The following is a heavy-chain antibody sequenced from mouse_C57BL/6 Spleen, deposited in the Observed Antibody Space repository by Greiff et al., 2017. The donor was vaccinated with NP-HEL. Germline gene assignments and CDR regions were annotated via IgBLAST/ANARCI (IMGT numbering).Heavy chain of an antibody. Sequence: DVQLQESGPGLVKPSQSLSLTCSVTGYSITSGYYWNWIRQFPGNKLEWMGYISYDGSNNYNPSLKNRISITRDTSKNQFFLKLNSVTTEDTATYYCARWLPYYYAMDYWGQGTSVTVSS. CDR2: ISYDGSN. CDR3: ARWLPYYYAMDY. J-gene: IGHJ4*01. CDR1: GYSITSGYY. V-gene: IGHV3-6*01. D-gene: IGHD2-3*01.